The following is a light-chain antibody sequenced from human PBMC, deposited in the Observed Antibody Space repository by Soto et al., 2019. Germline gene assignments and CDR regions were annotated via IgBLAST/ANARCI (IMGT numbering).Light chain of an antibody. Sequence: VQMTQSPSSVSASVGDRVTITCRASQNIDNSLVWYQQKAGKAPQLLIYAASSLQSGVPPRFSGTRSGTEFTLTVNILHSEDFGFYFCQQAYTFPLTFGGGTKVEVK. CDR1: QNIDNS. V-gene: IGKV1D-12*01. J-gene: IGKJ4*01. CDR3: QQAYTFPLT. CDR2: AAS.